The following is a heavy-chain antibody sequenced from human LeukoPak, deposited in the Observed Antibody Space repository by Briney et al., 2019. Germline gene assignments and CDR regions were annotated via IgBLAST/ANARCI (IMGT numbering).Heavy chain of an antibody. Sequence: GGSLRLSCAASGFTFSSYSMNWVRQAPGKGLECVSSISSSSSYIYYADSVKGRFTISRDNAKNSLYLQMNSLRAEDTAVYYCARGTYYYDSSGYYDYWGQGTLVTVSS. CDR3: ARGTYYYDSSGYYDY. V-gene: IGHV3-21*04. J-gene: IGHJ4*02. CDR1: GFTFSSYS. D-gene: IGHD3-22*01. CDR2: ISSSSSYI.